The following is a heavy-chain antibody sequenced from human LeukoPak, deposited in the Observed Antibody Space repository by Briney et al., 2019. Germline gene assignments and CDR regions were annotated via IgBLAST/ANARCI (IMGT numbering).Heavy chain of an antibody. D-gene: IGHD3-16*01. CDR2: LSDSGGKT. CDR3: AKTPLGAPPTYFDY. Sequence: SPLSDSGGKTYYADSVKGRFTISRDNSKNTLYLQMNSLRAEDTAVYYCAKTPLGAPPTYFDYWGQGTLVTVSS. V-gene: IGHV3-23*01. J-gene: IGHJ4*02.